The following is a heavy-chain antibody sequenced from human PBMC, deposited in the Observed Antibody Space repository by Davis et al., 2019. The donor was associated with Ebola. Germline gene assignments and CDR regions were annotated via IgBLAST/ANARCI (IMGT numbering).Heavy chain of an antibody. CDR1: GHAFTTYA. V-gene: IGHV7-4-1*02. J-gene: IGHJ4*02. CDR2: ISTNTGNP. D-gene: IGHD2-8*01. Sequence: AASVKVSCKASGHAFTTYALHWVRQAPGQGLEWMGWISTNTGNPTYAQGFTGRFVFSLDTSVSTAYVQISDLKAEDTAVYYCARNLMRIVGPGPFEYWGQGSLVTVSS. CDR3: ARNLMRIVGPGPFEY.